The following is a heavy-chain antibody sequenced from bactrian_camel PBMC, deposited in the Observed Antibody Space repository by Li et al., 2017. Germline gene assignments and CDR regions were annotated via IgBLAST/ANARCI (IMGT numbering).Heavy chain of an antibody. CDR2: ISPAGTIQ. CDR1: GFTFSSVY. CDR3: VSLEAGYNWHKC. V-gene: IGHV3-2*01. D-gene: IGHD8*01. J-gene: IGHJ4*01. Sequence: HVQLVESGGGVVQPGGSLRLSCAGSGFTFSSVYMTWVREAPGKGLEWVSTISPAGTIQSYRNTVRGRCTISKDDAQNALYLQLNSLNPNDTAVYYCVSLEAGYNWHKCWGPGTQVTVS.